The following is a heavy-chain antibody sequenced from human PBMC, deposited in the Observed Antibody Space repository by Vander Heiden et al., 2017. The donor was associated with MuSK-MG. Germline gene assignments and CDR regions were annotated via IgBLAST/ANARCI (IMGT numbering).Heavy chain of an antibody. CDR2: IIPILGIA. CDR3: ARESGYCSSTSSGLVRGAFDI. D-gene: IGHD2-2*01. V-gene: IGHV1-69*08. J-gene: IGHJ3*02. Sequence: QVQLVQSGAGVKKPGSSVKVSCKASGGTFGSYTISGGRQATGQGLEWMGRIIPILGIANYAQKFQGRVKITADKSTSTAYMEMSSLRSEDTAVYYCARESGYCSSTSSGLVRGAFDIWGQGTMVTVSS. CDR1: GGTFGSYT.